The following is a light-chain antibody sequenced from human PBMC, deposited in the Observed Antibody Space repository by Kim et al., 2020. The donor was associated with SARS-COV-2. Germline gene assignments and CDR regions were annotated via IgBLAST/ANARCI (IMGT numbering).Light chain of an antibody. V-gene: IGKV1-5*03. CDR2: KAS. CDR3: QQYVGYSWT. Sequence: ASVGDRVTITCRASQSITSWLAWYQQKPEKAPKLLIQKASILESGVPSRFSGRGFGTEFTLTFSSLQPDDIATYYCQQYVGYSWTFGQGTKVDIK. J-gene: IGKJ1*01. CDR1: QSITSW.